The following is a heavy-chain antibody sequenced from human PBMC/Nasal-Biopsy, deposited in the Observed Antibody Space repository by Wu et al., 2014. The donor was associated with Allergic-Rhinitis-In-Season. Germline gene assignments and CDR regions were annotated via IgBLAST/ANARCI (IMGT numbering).Heavy chain of an antibody. J-gene: IGHJ2*01. Sequence: TLSLTCTVSGDSVNSGSFYWNWIRQPPGKGLEWIAYVYSTGRTDYNPSLKSRVTMSIDTSSNRFSLKLTSVTAADTAVYYCARGGNSPPYYFDVWGRGTLVTVSS. CDR3: ARGGNSPPYYFDV. CDR2: VYSTGRT. CDR1: GDSVNSGSFY. D-gene: IGHD1-1*01. V-gene: IGHV4-61*01.